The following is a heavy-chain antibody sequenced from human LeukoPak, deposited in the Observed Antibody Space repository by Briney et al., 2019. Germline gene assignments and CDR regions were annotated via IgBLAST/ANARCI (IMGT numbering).Heavy chain of an antibody. J-gene: IGHJ6*03. Sequence: PSETLSLTCTVSGRSLSSGHYYWSWIRQPPGKGLEWIGYIYYSGSTYYNPSLKSRVTISVDTSKNQFSLKLSSVTAADTAVYYCARGVVGYYMDVWGKGTTVTVSS. CDR1: GRSLSSGHYY. CDR3: ARGVVGYYMDV. V-gene: IGHV4-30-4*08. CDR2: IYYSGST.